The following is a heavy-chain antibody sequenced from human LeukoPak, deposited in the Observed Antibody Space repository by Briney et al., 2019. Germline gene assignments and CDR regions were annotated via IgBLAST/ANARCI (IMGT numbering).Heavy chain of an antibody. D-gene: IGHD3-10*01. V-gene: IGHV4-39*01. CDR2: IYYSGST. J-gene: IGHJ4*02. Sequence: PSETLSLTCTVSGGSVSSSSYYWGWIRQPPGKGLEWIGNIYYSGSTYYNPSLKSRVTMSVDTSKNQFSLKLSSVTAADTAVYYCASPEFGYWGQGTLVTVSS. CDR3: ASPEFGY. CDR1: GGSVSSSSYY.